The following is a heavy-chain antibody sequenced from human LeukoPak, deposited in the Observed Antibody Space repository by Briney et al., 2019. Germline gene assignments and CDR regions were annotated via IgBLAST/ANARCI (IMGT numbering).Heavy chain of an antibody. CDR3: ASTYYDFWSGPSRNDY. CDR2: INHSGST. CDR1: GGSISSYY. D-gene: IGHD3-3*01. V-gene: IGHV4-34*01. J-gene: IGHJ4*02. Sequence: SETLSLTCTVSGGSISSYYWSWIRQPPGKGLEWIGEINHSGSTNYNPSLKSRVTISVDTSKNQFSLKLSSVTAADTAVYYCASTYYDFWSGPSRNDYWGQGTLVTVSS.